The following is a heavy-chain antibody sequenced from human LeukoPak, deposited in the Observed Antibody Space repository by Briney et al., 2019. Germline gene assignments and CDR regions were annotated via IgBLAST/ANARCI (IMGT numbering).Heavy chain of an antibody. Sequence: ASVKVSCKASGYTLTSYGISWVRQAPGQGLEWMGWISAYNGNTNYAQKLQGRVTMTIDTSTSKAYMELRSLRSDDTAVYYCARGKFRLSDGWFDPWGQGTLVTVSS. V-gene: IGHV1-18*01. D-gene: IGHD3-16*01. J-gene: IGHJ5*02. CDR2: ISAYNGNT. CDR3: ARGKFRLSDGWFDP. CDR1: GYTLTSYG.